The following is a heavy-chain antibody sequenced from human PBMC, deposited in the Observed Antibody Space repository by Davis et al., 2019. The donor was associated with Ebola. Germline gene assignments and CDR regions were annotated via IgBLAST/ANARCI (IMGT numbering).Heavy chain of an antibody. Sequence: GESLKISCAASGFTLSLFGMHWVRQAPGKGLEWVAVISYDGSIDYYADSVKGRFTISRDNSKNTLHLQMNSLRVEDTAIYYCAKDTSNVWFDVWGQGTMVTVAS. CDR1: GFTLSLFG. D-gene: IGHD6-19*01. J-gene: IGHJ3*01. CDR3: AKDTSNVWFDV. V-gene: IGHV3-30*18. CDR2: ISYDGSID.